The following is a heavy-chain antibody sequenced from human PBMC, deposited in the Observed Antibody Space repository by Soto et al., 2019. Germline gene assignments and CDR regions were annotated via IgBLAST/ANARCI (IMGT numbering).Heavy chain of an antibody. CDR1: GGCFRVSY. V-gene: IGHV4-34*01. D-gene: IGHD3-3*01. CDR2: INHSGST. CDR3: ARVRGYYDFWSGYGGYYYYGMDV. J-gene: IGHJ6*02. Sequence: PSESMSLTCAVYGGCFRVSYWSWIRHPPGKGLEWIGEINHSGSTNYNPSLKGRVTISVDTSKNQFSLKLSSVTAADTAVYYCARVRGYYDFWSGYGGYYYYGMDVWGQGTTVTVSS.